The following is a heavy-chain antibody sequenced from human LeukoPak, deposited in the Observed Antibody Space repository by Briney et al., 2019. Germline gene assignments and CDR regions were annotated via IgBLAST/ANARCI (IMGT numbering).Heavy chain of an antibody. Sequence: VASVRVSCKTSGYTFTAYYIHWVRQAPGQGLEWMGWINPNSGGTNYAQHFQGRVTMTRDTSVGTASLELSRLRSDDTAVYYCARVYCTSTIWQAFDFWGQGALVTVSS. D-gene: IGHD2-2*01. CDR2: INPNSGGT. J-gene: IGHJ4*02. CDR1: GYTFTAYY. CDR3: ARVYCTSTIWQAFDF. V-gene: IGHV1-2*02.